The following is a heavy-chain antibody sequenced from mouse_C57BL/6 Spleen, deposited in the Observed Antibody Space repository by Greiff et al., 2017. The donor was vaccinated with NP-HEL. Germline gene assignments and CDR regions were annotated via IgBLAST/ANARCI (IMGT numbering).Heavy chain of an antibody. J-gene: IGHJ3*01. D-gene: IGHD1-1*01. V-gene: IGHV1-18*01. CDR2: INPNNGGT. CDR3: ARGYGSSDVFAY. Sequence: EVQLQQSGPELVKPGASVKIPCKASGYTFTDYNMDWVKQSLGKSLEWIGDINPNNGGTIYNQKFKGKATLTVDKSSSTAYMELRSLTSEDTAVYYWARGYGSSDVFAYWGQGTLVTVSA. CDR1: GYTFTDYN.